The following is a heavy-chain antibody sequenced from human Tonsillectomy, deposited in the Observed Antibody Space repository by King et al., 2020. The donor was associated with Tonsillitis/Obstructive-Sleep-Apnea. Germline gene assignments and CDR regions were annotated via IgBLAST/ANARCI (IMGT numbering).Heavy chain of an antibody. CDR3: ARGRRYDSIWGRGSFDY. CDR2: INHSGST. J-gene: IGHJ4*02. CDR1: GGSFSGYY. D-gene: IGHD3-16*01. Sequence: VQLQQWGAGLLKPSETLSLTCAVYGGSFSGYYWSWIRQPPGKGLEWIGEINHSGSTNYNPSLKSRVTISVDTSKNQFSLKLNSVTAADTAVYYCARGRRYDSIWGRGSFDYWGQGTLVTVSS. V-gene: IGHV4-34*01.